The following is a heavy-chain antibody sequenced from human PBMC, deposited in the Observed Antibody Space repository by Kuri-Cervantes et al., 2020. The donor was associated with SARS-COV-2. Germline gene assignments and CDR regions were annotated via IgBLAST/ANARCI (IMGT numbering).Heavy chain of an antibody. D-gene: IGHD5-12*01. CDR3: AREWKGRYSGTLTDY. J-gene: IGHJ4*02. CDR2: IYYSGST. Sequence: LRLSCTVSGGSISSGNYYWSWIRQHPGKGLEWIGYIYYSGSTYYNPSLKSRVTMSLDTSKNQFSLKLTSVSAADTAVYYCAREWKGRYSGTLTDYWGPGTLVTVSS. CDR1: GGSISSGNYY. V-gene: IGHV4-31*03.